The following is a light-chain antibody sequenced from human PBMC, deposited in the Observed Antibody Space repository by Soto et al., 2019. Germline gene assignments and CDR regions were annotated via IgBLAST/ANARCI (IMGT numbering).Light chain of an antibody. CDR1: QGISSY. CDR3: QQYYSYPLT. J-gene: IGKJ4*01. CDR2: AAS. V-gene: IGKV1-8*01. Sequence: AIFMTQSPSSLSASSGDRATITLRASQGISSYLAWYQQKPGKAPKLLIYAASTLQSGVPSRFSGSGSGTGFTLTISCLQSEDFATYYCQQYYSYPLTFGGGTKVDIK.